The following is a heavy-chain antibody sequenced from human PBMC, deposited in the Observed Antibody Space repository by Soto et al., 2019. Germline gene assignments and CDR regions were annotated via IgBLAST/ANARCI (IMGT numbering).Heavy chain of an antibody. J-gene: IGHJ6*03. Sequence: ASVKASCKASGYTFTSYYMHWVRQAPGQGLEWMGIINPSGGSTSYAQKFQGRVTMTRDTSTSTVYMELSSLRSEDTAVYYCASWGFWSGFTTPNYYYYYMDVWGKGTTVTV. V-gene: IGHV1-46*03. CDR3: ASWGFWSGFTTPNYYYYYMDV. CDR1: GYTFTSYY. CDR2: INPSGGST. D-gene: IGHD3-3*01.